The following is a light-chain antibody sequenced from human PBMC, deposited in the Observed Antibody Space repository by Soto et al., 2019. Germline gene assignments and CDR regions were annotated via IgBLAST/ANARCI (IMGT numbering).Light chain of an antibody. V-gene: IGKV1-33*01. CDR1: QDISNY. J-gene: IGKJ4*01. CDR2: DAS. Sequence: DIQMTQSPSSLSASVGDRVTITCQASQDISNYLNWYQQKPGKAPKLLIYDASNLETGVPSRLSGSGSGTDFTFTSSSLQPEDIATYYCQQYDNLPLTFGGGTKVEIK. CDR3: QQYDNLPLT.